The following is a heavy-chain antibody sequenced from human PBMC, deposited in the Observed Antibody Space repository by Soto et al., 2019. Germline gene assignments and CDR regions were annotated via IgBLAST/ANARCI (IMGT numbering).Heavy chain of an antibody. CDR3: ASSHHSGYGYYYYYGMEV. V-gene: IGHV5-51*01. J-gene: IGHJ6*01. Sequence: GESLKISCKGSGYSFTSYWIGCVRQMPGKGLEWMVIIYPGDSDKRYSPSFQGQVTISADKSISTAYLQWSSLKASDTAMYYCASSHHSGYGYYYYYGMEVWGQGTTVTVSS. D-gene: IGHD5-12*01. CDR1: GYSFTSYW. CDR2: IYPGDSDK.